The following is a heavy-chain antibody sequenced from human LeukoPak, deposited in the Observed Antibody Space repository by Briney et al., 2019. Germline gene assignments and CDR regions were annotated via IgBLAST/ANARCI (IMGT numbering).Heavy chain of an antibody. CDR2: ISSSGSTI. CDR1: GFTFSSYE. J-gene: IGHJ4*02. CDR3: ARAHSWHTPYFDY. D-gene: IGHD2-15*01. V-gene: IGHV3-48*03. Sequence: GGSLRLSCAASGFTFSSYEMNWVRQAPGKGLEWVSYISSSGSTIYYADSVKGRFTISRDKAKNSLYLQMNSLRADDAAVYYCARAHSWHTPYFDYWGQGTLVTVSS.